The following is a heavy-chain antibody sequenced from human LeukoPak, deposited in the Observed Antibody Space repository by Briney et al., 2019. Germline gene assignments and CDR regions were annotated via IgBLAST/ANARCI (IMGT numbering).Heavy chain of an antibody. J-gene: IGHJ4*02. V-gene: IGHV4-34*01. CDR3: ARGNYDILTGYLY. CDR2: INHSGST. Sequence: PSETLSLTCAVYGGPFSGYYWSWIRQPPGKGLEWIGEINHSGSTNYNPSLKSRVTISVDTSKNQFSLKLSSVTAADTAVYYCARGNYDILTGYLYWGQGTLVTVSS. CDR1: GGPFSGYY. D-gene: IGHD3-9*01.